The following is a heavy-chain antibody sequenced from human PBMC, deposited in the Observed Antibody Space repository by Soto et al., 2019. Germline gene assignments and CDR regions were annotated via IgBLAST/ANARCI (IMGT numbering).Heavy chain of an antibody. CDR2: FDPEDGET. V-gene: IGHV1-24*01. Sequence: GASVKVSCKVSGYTLTELSMHWVRQAPGKGLEWMGGFDPEDGETIYAQKFQGRVTMTEDTSTDTAYMELSSLRSEDTAVYYCATDLLLYCSGGSCSPYRLQSQFDYWGQGTLVTVSS. CDR3: ATDLLLYCSGGSCSPYRLQSQFDY. J-gene: IGHJ4*02. CDR1: GYTLTELS. D-gene: IGHD2-15*01.